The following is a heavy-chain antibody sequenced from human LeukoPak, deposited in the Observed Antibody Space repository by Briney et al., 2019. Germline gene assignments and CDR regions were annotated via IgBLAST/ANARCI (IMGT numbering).Heavy chain of an antibody. D-gene: IGHD3-16*01. CDR1: GDSINAFY. Sequence: SETLSLTCTVSGDSINAFYWSWIRQPPGKGLEWIGCISNGGSGGSTNYNPSLKSRVTISADMSKNHFSLRLNSVTAADTAVYYCARFSGGTSRVDYWGQGTLVTVSS. CDR3: ARFSGGTSRVDY. V-gene: IGHV4-59*01. CDR2: ISNGGSGGST. J-gene: IGHJ4*02.